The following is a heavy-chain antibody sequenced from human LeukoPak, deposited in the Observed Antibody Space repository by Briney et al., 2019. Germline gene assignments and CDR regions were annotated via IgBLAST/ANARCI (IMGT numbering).Heavy chain of an antibody. J-gene: IGHJ3*02. CDR2: IIPIFGTA. D-gene: IGHD2-2*01. Sequence: SVKVSCKASGGTFSSYAISWVRQAPGQGLEWMGGIIPIFGTANYAQKFQGRVTITTDESTSTAYMELSSLRSEDTAVYYCARDIVVVPAAPSYDAFDIWGQGTMVTVSS. CDR1: GGTFSSYA. CDR3: ARDIVVVPAAPSYDAFDI. V-gene: IGHV1-69*05.